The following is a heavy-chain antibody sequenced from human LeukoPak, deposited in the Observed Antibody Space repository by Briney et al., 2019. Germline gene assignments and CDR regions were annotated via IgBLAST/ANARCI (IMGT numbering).Heavy chain of an antibody. J-gene: IGHJ5*02. Sequence: SETLSLTCAVYGGSFSGYYWSWIRQPPGKGLEWIGEINHSGSTNYNPSLKSRVTTSVDTSKNQFSLKLSSVTAADTAVYYCARQVVPAAMSRSNWFDPWGQGTLVTVSS. D-gene: IGHD2-2*01. CDR2: INHSGST. CDR1: GGSFSGYY. V-gene: IGHV4-34*01. CDR3: ARQVVPAAMSRSNWFDP.